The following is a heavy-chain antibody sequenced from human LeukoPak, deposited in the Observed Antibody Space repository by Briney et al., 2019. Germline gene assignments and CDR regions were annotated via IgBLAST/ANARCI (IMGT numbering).Heavy chain of an antibody. Sequence: ASVKVSCKASGYTFTIYGINWLRQAPGQGLEWMGWISAYNGNTNYAQKLQGRVTMTTDTSTSTAYMELRSLRSDGTAVYYCARYCSSTSCYTVNYYYGMDVWGQGTTVTVSS. J-gene: IGHJ6*02. V-gene: IGHV1-18*01. CDR2: ISAYNGNT. D-gene: IGHD2-2*02. CDR1: GYTFTIYG. CDR3: ARYCSSTSCYTVNYYYGMDV.